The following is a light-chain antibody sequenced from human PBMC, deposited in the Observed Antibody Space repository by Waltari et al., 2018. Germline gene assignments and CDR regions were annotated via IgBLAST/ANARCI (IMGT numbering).Light chain of an antibody. Sequence: DIVMTQSPDSLAVSLGERATINCESSQRILSASNTKNYIAWYQQKPGQPPKLLIHWASTRQSGVPDRFSASGSVTDFTLTISSLQAEDVAVYYCQQYSTVPVTFGGGTKVEIK. CDR1: QRILSASNTKNY. V-gene: IGKV4-1*01. CDR2: WAS. J-gene: IGKJ4*01. CDR3: QQYSTVPVT.